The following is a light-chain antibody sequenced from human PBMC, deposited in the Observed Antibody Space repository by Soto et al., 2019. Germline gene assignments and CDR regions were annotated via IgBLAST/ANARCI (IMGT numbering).Light chain of an antibody. V-gene: IGKV3-15*01. J-gene: IGKJ1*01. CDR2: DAS. CDR1: QSVSSSY. CDR3: QHYNEWPPWT. Sequence: IVLSQSPGPPSLSPGERATPSCRARQSVSSSYLAWYQQKPGQAPRLLIYDASTRVTGVSARFSGSGSGTDFTLTISSLQSEDFAVYYCQHYNEWPPWTFGQGTKVDIK.